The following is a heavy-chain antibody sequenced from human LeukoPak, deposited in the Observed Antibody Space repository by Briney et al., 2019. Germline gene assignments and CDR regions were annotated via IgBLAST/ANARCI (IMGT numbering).Heavy chain of an antibody. CDR1: GFTFSDTW. CDR3: TRARWEYYFDY. D-gene: IGHD1-26*01. CDR2: ISPDGSRT. Sequence: PGRSLRLSCAASGFTFSDTWMHWVRQAPGKGLVWVARISPDGSRTNYADPVKGRFTVSRDNAKNTLYLQMNSLRADDTALYYCTRARWEYYFDYWGQGDLVTVSS. V-gene: IGHV3-74*01. J-gene: IGHJ4*02.